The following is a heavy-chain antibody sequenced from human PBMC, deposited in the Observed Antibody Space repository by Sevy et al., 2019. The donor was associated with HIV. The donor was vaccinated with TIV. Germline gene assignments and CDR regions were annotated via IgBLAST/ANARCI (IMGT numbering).Heavy chain of an antibody. V-gene: IGHV4-34*01. CDR1: VDSFNGHY. Sequence: SETLSITCAVYVDSFNGHYWSWVRQVPGRGLEWIGEVDHTGNINYNPAFDNRLAISVNRPKNQFSLNLTSLTAADTAIYYYAREPVEAPGRGYFDIRGHGNRVTVSS. CDR2: VDHTGNI. D-gene: IGHD2-8*02. CDR3: AREPVEAPGRGYFDI. J-gene: IGHJ4*03.